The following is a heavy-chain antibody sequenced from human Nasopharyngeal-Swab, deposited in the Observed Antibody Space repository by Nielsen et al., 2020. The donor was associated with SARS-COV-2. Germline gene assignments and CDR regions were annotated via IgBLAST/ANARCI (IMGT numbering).Heavy chain of an antibody. CDR2: FNPNSGGT. V-gene: IGHV1-2*02. CDR3: ARGGDYVWGSYLWFDP. D-gene: IGHD3-16*02. CDR1: GYTFAGYY. J-gene: IGHJ5*02. Sequence: ASVKVSCKASGYTFAGYYMHWVRQAPGQGLEWMGWFNPNSGGTNYAQKFQGRVTMTRDTSISTAYMELSRLRSDDTAVYYCARGGDYVWGSYLWFDPWGQGTLVTVSS.